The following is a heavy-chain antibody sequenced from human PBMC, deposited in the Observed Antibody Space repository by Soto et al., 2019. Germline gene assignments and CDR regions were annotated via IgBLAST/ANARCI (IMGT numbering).Heavy chain of an antibody. CDR1: GFTFSSYG. J-gene: IGHJ6*02. CDR2: IWYDGSNK. Sequence: WVSLRLSCAASGFTFSSYGMHWVRQAPGKGLEWVAVIWYDGSNKYYADSVKGRFTISRDNSKNTLHPQMNSLRAEDTAVYYCARALDILTGYYPSYYYSGMDVWGQATTVTVSS. V-gene: IGHV3-33*01. D-gene: IGHD3-9*01. CDR3: ARALDILTGYYPSYYYSGMDV.